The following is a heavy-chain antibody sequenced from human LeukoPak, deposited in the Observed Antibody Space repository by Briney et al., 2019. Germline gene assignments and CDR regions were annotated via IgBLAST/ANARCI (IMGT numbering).Heavy chain of an antibody. J-gene: IGHJ5*02. D-gene: IGHD5-24*01. Sequence: SETLSLTCTVSGGSISNYYWSWIRQPPGKGLEWIGYIYTSGNTNSNPSLKSRVTMSVDTSKNQFSLKLSSVTAADTAVYYCARDGGTYGYNWFDPWGQGTLVTVSS. CDR1: GGSISNYY. V-gene: IGHV4-4*09. CDR2: IYTSGNT. CDR3: ARDGGTYGYNWFDP.